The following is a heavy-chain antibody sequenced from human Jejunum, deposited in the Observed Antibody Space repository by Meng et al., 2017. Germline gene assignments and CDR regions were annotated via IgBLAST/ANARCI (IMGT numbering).Heavy chain of an antibody. CDR2: INPNSGGT. CDR1: GYTFTNYY. V-gene: IGHV1-2*06. Sequence: QGQLVQSGTEVKKPGASGKVSCKASGYTFTNYYIHWVRQAPGQGLDWMGRINPNSGGTNYAQKFQGRVTMTRDTSISTVYMELSSLRSDDTAVYYCAREIEAAGHAGLDYWGQGTLVTVSS. CDR3: AREIEAAGHAGLDY. D-gene: IGHD6-13*01. J-gene: IGHJ4*02.